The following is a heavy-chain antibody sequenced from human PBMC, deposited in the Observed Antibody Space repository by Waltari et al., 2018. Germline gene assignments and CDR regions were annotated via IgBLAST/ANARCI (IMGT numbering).Heavy chain of an antibody. CDR1: GGSISRSSYY. D-gene: IGHD5-12*01. J-gene: IGHJ6*03. Sequence: HLQLQESGPGLVKPSETLSLTCTVSGGSISRSSYYWGWIRQPPGKGLEWIGSIYYSGSTYYNPSLKSRVTISVDTSKNQFSLKLSSVTAADTAVYYCARSREWLRDMDVWGKGTTVTVSS. V-gene: IGHV4-39*01. CDR2: IYYSGST. CDR3: ARSREWLRDMDV.